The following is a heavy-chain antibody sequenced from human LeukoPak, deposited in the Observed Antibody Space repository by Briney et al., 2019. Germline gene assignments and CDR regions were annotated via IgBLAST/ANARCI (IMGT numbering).Heavy chain of an antibody. D-gene: IGHD5-18*01. CDR3: ARDLGDTAEVSGYELDY. CDR2: INPNSGGT. J-gene: IGHJ4*02. V-gene: IGHV1-2*04. Sequence: ASVKVSCKASGYTFTGYYMHWVRQAPGQGLEWMGWINPNSGGTNYAQKFQVWVTMTRDTSISTAYMELSRLRSDDTAVYYCARDLGDTAEVSGYELDYWGQGTLVTVSS. CDR1: GYTFTGYY.